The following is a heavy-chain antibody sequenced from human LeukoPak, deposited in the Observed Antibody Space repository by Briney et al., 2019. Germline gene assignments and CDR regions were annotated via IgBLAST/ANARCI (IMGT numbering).Heavy chain of an antibody. CDR3: AKAPVTTCSGAYCYPFDY. D-gene: IGHD2-15*01. J-gene: IGHJ4*02. CDR2: ISVSGNT. Sequence: GGPLRLSCAASGFTLSSYAMSWVRQGPGKGLEWVSAISVSGNTYHADSVKGRFTISRDSSMNTLYLQMNSLRAGDAAVYYCAKAPVTTCSGAYCYPFDYWSQGTLVTVSS. V-gene: IGHV3-23*01. CDR1: GFTLSSYA.